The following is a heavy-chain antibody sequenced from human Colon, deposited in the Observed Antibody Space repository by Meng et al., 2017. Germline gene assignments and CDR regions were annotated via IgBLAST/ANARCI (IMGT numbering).Heavy chain of an antibody. CDR2: IIPIFGKA. CDR1: GGTFSSYA. D-gene: IGHD2-15*01. CDR3: ARGRRYCSGGSCSSDWFDP. J-gene: IGHJ5*02. V-gene: IGHV1-69*05. Sequence: SVKVSCKASGGTFSSYAISWVRQAPGQGLEWMGGIIPIFGKANYAQKFQGRVTITTDESTSTAYMELSSLRSEDTAVYYCARGRRYCSGGSCSSDWFDPWGQGTLVTVSS.